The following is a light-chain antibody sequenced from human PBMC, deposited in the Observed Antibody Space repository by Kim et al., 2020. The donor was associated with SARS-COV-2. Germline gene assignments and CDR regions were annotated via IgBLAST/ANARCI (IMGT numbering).Light chain of an antibody. CDR3: QAWDSSVV. CDR2: QDS. V-gene: IGLV3-1*01. J-gene: IGLJ2*01. Sequence: SYELTLPPSVSVSPGQTASITCSGDKLGDKYACXYQQKPGQSPVLVIYQDSKRPSGIPERFSGSNSGNTATLTISGTQAMDEADYYCQAWDSSVVFGGGT. CDR1: KLGDKY.